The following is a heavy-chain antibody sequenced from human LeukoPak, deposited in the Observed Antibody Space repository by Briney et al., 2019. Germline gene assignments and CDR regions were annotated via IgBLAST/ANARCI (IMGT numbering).Heavy chain of an antibody. CDR1: GFTFGDHY. Sequence: PGGSLRLSCAASGFTFGDHYMDWVRQAPGKGLEWVGRTRNKANSYTTEYAASVKGRFTISRDDSKNSLYLQMNSLKTEDTAVYYCARGWYGDAFDIWGQGTMVTVSS. D-gene: IGHD6-13*01. J-gene: IGHJ3*02. V-gene: IGHV3-72*01. CDR2: TRNKANSYTT. CDR3: ARGWYGDAFDI.